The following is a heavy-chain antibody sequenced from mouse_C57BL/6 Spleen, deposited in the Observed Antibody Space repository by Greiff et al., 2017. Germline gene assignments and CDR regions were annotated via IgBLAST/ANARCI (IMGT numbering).Heavy chain of an antibody. J-gene: IGHJ2*01. Sequence: QVQLQQPGAELVKPGASVKLSCKASGYTFTSYWMQWVKQRPGQGLEWIGEIDPSDSYTNDNQKFKGKATLTVDTSSSTAYMQLSSLTSEDSAVYYCARGYSNYPYYFDYWGQGTTLTVSS. D-gene: IGHD2-5*01. V-gene: IGHV1-50*01. CDR2: IDPSDSYT. CDR1: GYTFTSYW. CDR3: ARGYSNYPYYFDY.